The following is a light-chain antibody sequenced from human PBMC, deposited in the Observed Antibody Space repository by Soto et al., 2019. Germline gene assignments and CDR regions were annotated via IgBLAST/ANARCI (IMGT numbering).Light chain of an antibody. CDR1: SSDAGGYNY. CDR2: EVS. CDR3: SSYTSTTTRV. J-gene: IGLJ1*01. Sequence: LTQPASVSGSPGQSITISCTGTSSDAGGYNYVSWYQQHPGKGPKLMIYEVSNRPSGVSNRFSGSKSGNTATLTISGLQAEDEADYYCSSYTSTTTRVFGTGTKVTVL. V-gene: IGLV2-14*03.